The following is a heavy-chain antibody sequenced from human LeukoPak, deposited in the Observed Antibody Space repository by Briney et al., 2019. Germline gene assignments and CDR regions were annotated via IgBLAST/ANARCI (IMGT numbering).Heavy chain of an antibody. V-gene: IGHV1-46*01. D-gene: IGHD3-22*01. Sequence: ASVKVSCKASGYTFTSYYMHWVRRAPGQGLEWMGIINPSGGSTSYAQKFQGRVTMTRDTSTSTVYMELSSLRSEDTAVYYCARGYYDSSGYRDAFDIWGQGTMVTVSS. CDR2: INPSGGST. J-gene: IGHJ3*02. CDR1: GYTFTSYY. CDR3: ARGYYDSSGYRDAFDI.